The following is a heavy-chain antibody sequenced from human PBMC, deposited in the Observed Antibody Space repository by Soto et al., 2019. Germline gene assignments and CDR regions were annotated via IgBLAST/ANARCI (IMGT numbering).Heavy chain of an antibody. CDR2: NYYRGNT. CDR3: ARLEGLATISYYFDY. V-gene: IGHV4-39*01. J-gene: IGHJ4*02. Sequence: QLQLQESGPGLVKPSETLSLTCSVSGDSINSDNYYWGWIRQPPGKGLEWIGSNYYRGNTYYNPSLKTRLTISLDKSKSQFSLKLNSVTAADSAVYFCARLEGLATISYYFDYWGQGTLVTVSS. CDR1: GDSINSDNYY. D-gene: IGHD3-9*01.